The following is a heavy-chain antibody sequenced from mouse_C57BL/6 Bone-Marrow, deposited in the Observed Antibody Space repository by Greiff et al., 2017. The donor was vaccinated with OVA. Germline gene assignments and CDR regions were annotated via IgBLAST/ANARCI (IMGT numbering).Heavy chain of an antibody. J-gene: IGHJ2*01. V-gene: IGHV3-5*01. CDR1: GISITTGNYR. D-gene: IGHD2-1*01. CDR2: IYYSGTI. CDR3: ARDRIYYGNSYFDY. Sequence: EVKLVESGPGLVKPSQTVFLTCTVTGISITTGNYRWSWIRQFPGNKLEWIGYIYYSGTITYNPSLTSRTTITRDTPKNQFFLEMNSLTAEDTATYYCARDRIYYGNSYFDYWGQGTTLTVSS.